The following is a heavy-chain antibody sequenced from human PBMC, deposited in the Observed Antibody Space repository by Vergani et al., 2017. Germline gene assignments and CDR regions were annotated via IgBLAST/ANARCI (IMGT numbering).Heavy chain of an antibody. CDR2: ISSSGSTI. Sequence: QVQLVESGGGLVKPGGSLRLSCAASGFTFSDYYMSWIRQAPGKGLEWVSYISSSGSTIYYADSVKGRFTISRDNAKNALYLQMNSLRAEDTAVYYCARSPVYYYILTGYYVRYFYYWGQGTLVTVSS. CDR1: GFTFSDYY. D-gene: IGHD3-9*01. CDR3: ARSPVYYYILTGYYVRYFYY. V-gene: IGHV3-11*01. J-gene: IGHJ4*02.